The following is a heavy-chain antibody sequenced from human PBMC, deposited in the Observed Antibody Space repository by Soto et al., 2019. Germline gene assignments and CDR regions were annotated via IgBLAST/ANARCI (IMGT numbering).Heavy chain of an antibody. D-gene: IGHD4-4*01. J-gene: IGHJ3*02. CDR1: GFTFDDYA. V-gene: IGHV3-9*01. CDR3: AKDLYSNYGDAFDI. Sequence: EVQLVESGGGLVQPGRSLRLSCAASGFTFDDYAMHWVRQAPGKGLEGVSGISWNSDNIGYADSVKGRFTISSDNVKNSLYLQMNSLRAEDTALYYCAKDLYSNYGDAFDIWGKGTMVTVSS. CDR2: ISWNSDNI.